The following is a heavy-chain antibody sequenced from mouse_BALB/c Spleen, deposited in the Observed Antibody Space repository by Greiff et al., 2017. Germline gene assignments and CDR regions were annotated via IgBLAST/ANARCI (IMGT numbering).Heavy chain of an antibody. V-gene: IGHV1-4*02. Sequence: VQLQQSAAELARPGASVQMSCKASGYTFTSYTLHWVKQRPGQGLEWIGYINPSSGYTEYNQKFKDKTTLTADKSSSTAYMQLSSLTSEDSAVYYCARARSHAGEFAYWGQGTLVTVSA. CDR2: INPSSGYT. CDR3: ARARSHAGEFAY. CDR1: GYTFTSYT. J-gene: IGHJ3*01.